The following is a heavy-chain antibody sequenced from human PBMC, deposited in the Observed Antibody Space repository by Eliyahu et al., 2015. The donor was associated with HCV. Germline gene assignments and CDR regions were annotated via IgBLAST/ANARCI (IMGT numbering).Heavy chain of an antibody. CDR1: GGSISGASYY. Sequence: QLQLQEAGPGLVRPWETLSLTCXVSGGSISGASYYWGWIRQPPGKGLEWIGNRFYLGNTYYSPSLTNRVTMSEYTSRRQFSLRLNSVTAADTAVYYCAVGLGLYRAYDVWGPGTLVTVSS. D-gene: IGHD3/OR15-3a*01. V-gene: IGHV4-39*01. CDR3: AVGLGLYRAYDV. J-gene: IGHJ3*01. CDR2: RFYLGNT.